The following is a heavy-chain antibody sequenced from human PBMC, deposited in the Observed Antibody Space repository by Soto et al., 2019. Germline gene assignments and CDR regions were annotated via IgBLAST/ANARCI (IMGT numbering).Heavy chain of an antibody. J-gene: IGHJ4*02. CDR3: TTQSDSYYYGSGSHYNVDY. D-gene: IGHD3-10*01. Sequence: GGSLRLSCASSVFTFINAWMSWVRQAPGKGLEWVGRIKSKTDGGTTDYAAPVKGRFTISRDDSKNTLYLQMNSLKTEDTAVYYCTTQSDSYYYGSGSHYNVDYWGQGTLVTVSS. CDR2: IKSKTDGGTT. V-gene: IGHV3-15*01. CDR1: VFTFINAW.